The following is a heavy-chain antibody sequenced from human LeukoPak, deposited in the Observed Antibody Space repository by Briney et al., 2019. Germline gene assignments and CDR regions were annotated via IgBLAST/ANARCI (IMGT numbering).Heavy chain of an antibody. CDR3: ARDPGGGYCSSTSCYVDY. V-gene: IGHV3-11*01. CDR2: ISSSGSTI. J-gene: IGHJ4*02. D-gene: IGHD2-2*01. Sequence: GGSLRLSCAASGFTFSDYYMSWIRQAPGKGLEGVSYISSSGSTIYYADSVKGRFTISRDNAKNSLYLQMNSLRAEDTAVYYCARDPGGGYCSSTSCYVDYWGQGTLVTVSS. CDR1: GFTFSDYY.